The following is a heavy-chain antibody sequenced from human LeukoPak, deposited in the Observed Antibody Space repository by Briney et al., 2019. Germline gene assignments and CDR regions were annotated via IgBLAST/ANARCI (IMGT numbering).Heavy chain of an antibody. CDR3: KDRMGAYVTIPDY. CDR2: ISSRSSNI. V-gene: IGHV3-48*04. D-gene: IGHD3-16*01. J-gene: IGHJ4*02. CDR1: GFTFSSYS. Sequence: HPGGSLRLSCAASGFTFSSYSMNWVRQAPGKGLEWVSYISSRSSNIYYADSVKGRFTISRDNAMNSLYLQMNSLRGEDAAFYCAKDRMGAYVTIPDYWGQGTLVTVSS.